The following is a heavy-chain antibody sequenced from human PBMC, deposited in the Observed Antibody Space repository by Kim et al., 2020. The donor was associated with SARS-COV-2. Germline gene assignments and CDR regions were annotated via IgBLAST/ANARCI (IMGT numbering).Heavy chain of an antibody. J-gene: IGHJ6*02. D-gene: IGHD6-13*01. CDR1: GFTFSSYW. V-gene: IGHV3-7*03. CDR3: ARVGSHSSWYSTKYYYYGMDV. CDR2: IKQDGSEK. Sequence: GGSLRLSCAASGFTFSSYWMSWVRQAPGKGLEWVANIKQDGSEKYYVDSVKGRFTISRDNAKNSLYLQMNSLRAEDTAVYYCARVGSHSSWYSTKYYYYGMDVWGQGTTVTVSS.